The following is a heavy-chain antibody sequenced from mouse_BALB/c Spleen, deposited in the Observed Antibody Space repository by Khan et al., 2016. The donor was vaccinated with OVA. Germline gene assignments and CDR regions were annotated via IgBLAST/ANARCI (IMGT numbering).Heavy chain of an antibody. V-gene: IGHV1-7*01. J-gene: IGHJ3*01. CDR1: GYTFTTYW. CDR3: ARSGQCGIFAY. D-gene: IGHD2-10*02. Sequence: QIQLVQSGAELAKPGASVKLSCKASGYTFTTYWMPWIKQSPGQGLEWIGSINPSTGYTEYNQKFKDRSTFTTDKSSSTAYMQLSSLTFADSSVDCCARSGQCGIFAYWGQGTLVTVSA. CDR2: INPSTGYT.